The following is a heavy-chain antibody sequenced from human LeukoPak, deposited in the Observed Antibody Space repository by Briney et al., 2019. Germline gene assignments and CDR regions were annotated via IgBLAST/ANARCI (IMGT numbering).Heavy chain of an antibody. J-gene: IGHJ4*02. Sequence: IXXXXXXYSXXXXRIGXXXXXPXXGXXWMGIIYPGDSDTRYSPSFQGQVTISADKSISTAYLQWSSLKASDTAMYYCARGPAAAAHFDYWGQGTLVTVSS. CDR2: IYPGDSDT. CDR1: XYSXXXXR. V-gene: IGHV5-51*01. D-gene: IGHD6-13*01. CDR3: ARGPAAAAHFDY.